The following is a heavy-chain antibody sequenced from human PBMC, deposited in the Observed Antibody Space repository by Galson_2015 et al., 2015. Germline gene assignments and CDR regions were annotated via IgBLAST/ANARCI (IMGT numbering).Heavy chain of an antibody. V-gene: IGHV4-31*03. Sequence: TLSLTCTVSGGSISSGGYYWSWIRQHSGKGLEWIGYIYYSGSTYYNPSLKSRVTISVDTSKNQFSLKLSSVTAADTAVYYCARGEAAVIDYWGQGTLVTVSS. CDR3: ARGEAAVIDY. CDR2: IYYSGST. J-gene: IGHJ4*02. D-gene: IGHD6-13*01. CDR1: GGSISSGGYY.